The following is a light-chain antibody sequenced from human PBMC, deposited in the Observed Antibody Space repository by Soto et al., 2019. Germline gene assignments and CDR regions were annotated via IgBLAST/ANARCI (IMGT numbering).Light chain of an antibody. V-gene: IGKV1-9*01. CDR1: QGIGTY. J-gene: IGKJ1*01. Sequence: IQLTQPPSSLSAAVSDRVAVTCRASQGIGTYLVWYQQKSGKAPTVLIYASSTLQTGVPSRFSGSGSGTDFSLTISSLQPDDFATYYCQQYNSYSWPFGQG. CDR2: ASS. CDR3: QQYNSYSWP.